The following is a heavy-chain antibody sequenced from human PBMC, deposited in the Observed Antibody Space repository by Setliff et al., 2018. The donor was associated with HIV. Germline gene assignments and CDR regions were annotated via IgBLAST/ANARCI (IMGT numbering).Heavy chain of an antibody. CDR3: ARVRGSSGWYVFDY. CDR2: IYHSGST. CDR1: GYSISSGYY. V-gene: IGHV4-38-2*01. J-gene: IGHJ4*02. D-gene: IGHD6-19*01. Sequence: SSETLSLTCAVSGYSISSGYYWGWIRQSPGKGLEWIGTIYHSGSTYYNPSLKSRLTISVDTSKNQFSLKLNSVTAADTAVYYCARVRGSSGWYVFDYWGQGTLVTVSS.